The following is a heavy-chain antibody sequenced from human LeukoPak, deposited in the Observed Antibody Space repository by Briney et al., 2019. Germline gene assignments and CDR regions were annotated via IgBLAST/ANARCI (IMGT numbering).Heavy chain of an antibody. CDR1: GYTFTGYY. Sequence: GASVTVSCKASGYTFTGYYMHWVRQAPGQGLEWMGWINPNSGGTNYAQKFQGRVTMTRDTSISTAYMELSRLRSDDTAVYYCARDDYDSSGYFNYWGQGTLVTVSS. CDR3: ARDDYDSSGYFNY. CDR2: INPNSGGT. D-gene: IGHD3-22*01. J-gene: IGHJ4*02. V-gene: IGHV1-2*02.